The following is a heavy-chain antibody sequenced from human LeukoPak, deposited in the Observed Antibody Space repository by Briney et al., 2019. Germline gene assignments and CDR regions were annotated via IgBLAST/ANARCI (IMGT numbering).Heavy chain of an antibody. CDR3: TRELGGSYNDY. Sequence: GGSLRLSCAASGFTFSNHGMHWVRQAPGKGPEWVALIWYDGSNKYYGDSVKGRFTISRDNSKNTVYLQMNSLRAEDTGVYYCTRELGGSYNDYWGQGTLVTVSS. J-gene: IGHJ4*02. V-gene: IGHV3-33*01. CDR2: IWYDGSNK. CDR1: GFTFSNHG. D-gene: IGHD1-26*01.